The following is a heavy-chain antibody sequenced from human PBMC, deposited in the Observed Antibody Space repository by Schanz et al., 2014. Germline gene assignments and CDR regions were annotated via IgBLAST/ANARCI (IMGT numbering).Heavy chain of an antibody. Sequence: EVQLVEPGRPWAQPRGSLRLSCAASGFTFSDYSMNWVRQAPGTGPEWVSYIGNGGVTIYYADSVKGRFTISRDNSKNGRWRERNSVRAEGRAVYCCGRVGGGVFGYW. CDR3: GRVGGGVFGY. J-gene: IGHJ4*01. D-gene: IGHD3-10*01. CDR2: IGNGGVTI. CDR1: GFTFSDYS. V-gene: IGHV3-48*04.